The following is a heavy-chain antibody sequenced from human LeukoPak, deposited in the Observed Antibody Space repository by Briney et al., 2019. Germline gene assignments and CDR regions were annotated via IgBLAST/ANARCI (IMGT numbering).Heavy chain of an antibody. D-gene: IGHD3-22*01. CDR3: ARSYYDSSGYYEIDY. CDR2: INAGNGNT. J-gene: IGHJ4*01. V-gene: IGHV1-3*01. Sequence: ASVKVSCKASGYTFTSYAMHWVRQAPGQRLEWMGWINAGNGNTKYSQKFQGRVTITRDTSASTAYMELSSLRSEDTAVYYCARSYYDSSGYYEIDYWGHGTLVTVSS. CDR1: GYTFTSYA.